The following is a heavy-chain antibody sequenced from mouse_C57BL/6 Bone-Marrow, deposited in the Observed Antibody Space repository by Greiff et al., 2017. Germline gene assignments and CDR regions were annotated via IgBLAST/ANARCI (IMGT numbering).Heavy chain of an antibody. J-gene: IGHJ2*01. CDR1: GYTFTSYW. CDR2: INPSNGGT. V-gene: IGHV1-53*01. CDR3: ARHSSGYFDY. D-gene: IGHD3-2*02. Sequence: QVQLHQPGTELVKPGASVKLSRKASGYTFTSYWMHWVKQRPGQGLEWIGNINPSNGGTTYNEKFKSKATLTVDKSSSTACLQLSRLTSEDSAVYHCARHSSGYFDYWGQGTTLTVSS.